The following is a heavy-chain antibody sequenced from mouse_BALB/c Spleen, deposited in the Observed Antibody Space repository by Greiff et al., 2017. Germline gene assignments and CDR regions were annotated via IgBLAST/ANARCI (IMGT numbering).Heavy chain of an antibody. Sequence: EVMLVESGGGLVKPGGSLKLSCAASGFTFSSYAMSWVRQTPEKRLEWVASISSGGSTYYPDSVKGRFTFSRDNARNILYLQMSSLRSEDTAMYYCARRYGNYLYYAMDYWGQGTSVTVSS. CDR1: GFTFSSYA. V-gene: IGHV5-6-5*01. J-gene: IGHJ4*01. CDR2: ISSGGST. D-gene: IGHD2-1*01. CDR3: ARRYGNYLYYAMDY.